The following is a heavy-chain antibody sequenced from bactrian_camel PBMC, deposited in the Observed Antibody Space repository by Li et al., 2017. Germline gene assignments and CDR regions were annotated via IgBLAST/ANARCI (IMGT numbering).Heavy chain of an antibody. CDR3: AVLLGRSYSHPLMALPLGH. V-gene: IGHV3S53*01. CDR2: IESAGST. D-gene: IGHD4*01. CDR1: GYLYMTAC. J-gene: IGHJ4*01. Sequence: QLVESGGDSVQVGGSLRLSCAATGYLYMTACMAWFRQAPGQEREGVAAIESAGSTSYADSVKGRFTISQDNAKDTVYLQMTNLKPEDTAMYYCAVLLGRSYSHPLMALPLGHWGQGTQVTVS.